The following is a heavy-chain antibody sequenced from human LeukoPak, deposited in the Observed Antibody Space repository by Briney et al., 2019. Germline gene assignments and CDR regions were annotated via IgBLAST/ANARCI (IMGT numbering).Heavy chain of an antibody. V-gene: IGHV3-30*04. CDR3: ARAAVYMVRGVITPLHSDY. D-gene: IGHD3-10*01. CDR1: GFTFRSYA. Sequence: PGRSLRLSCAASGFTFRSYAMHWVRQAPGKGLEWVAVISYDGSNKYYADSVKGRFTISRDNSKNTLYLQMNSLRAEDTAVYYCARAAVYMVRGVITPLHSDYWGQGTLVTVSS. CDR2: ISYDGSNK. J-gene: IGHJ4*02.